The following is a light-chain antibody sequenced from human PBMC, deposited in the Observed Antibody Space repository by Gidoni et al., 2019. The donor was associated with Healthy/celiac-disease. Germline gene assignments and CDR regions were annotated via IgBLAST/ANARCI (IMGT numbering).Light chain of an antibody. Sequence: NFMLTQPHSVSESPGKPVTISCTGSSGSIASNYVQWYQQRPGSAPTTAIYEDNQRPSGVPDRFSGSIDSSSNSASLTISGLKTEDEADYYCQSYDSSNVVFGGGTKLTVL. CDR2: EDN. CDR1: SGSIASNY. J-gene: IGLJ2*01. V-gene: IGLV6-57*02. CDR3: QSYDSSNVV.